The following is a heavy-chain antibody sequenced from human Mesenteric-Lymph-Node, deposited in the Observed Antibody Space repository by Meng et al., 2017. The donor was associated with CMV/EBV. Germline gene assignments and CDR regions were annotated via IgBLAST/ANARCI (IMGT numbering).Heavy chain of an antibody. D-gene: IGHD2-15*01. Sequence: GGSLRLSCAASGFTFSTFAMHWVRQAPGKGLEWVAVISFNENRTFYADSVKGRFTISRDNAKNSLFLQMNSLRVEDTAVYYCARHANGGWYAMDVWGHGTTVTVSS. V-gene: IGHV3-30*04. CDR2: ISFNENRT. CDR1: GFTFSTFA. CDR3: ARHANGGWYAMDV. J-gene: IGHJ6*02.